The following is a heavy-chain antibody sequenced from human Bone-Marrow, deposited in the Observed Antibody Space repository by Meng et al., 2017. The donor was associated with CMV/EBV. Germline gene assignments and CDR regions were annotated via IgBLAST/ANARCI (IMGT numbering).Heavy chain of an antibody. V-gene: IGHV1-69*05. D-gene: IGHD3-3*01. Sequence: SVKVSCKASGGTFSSYAISWVRQAPGQGLEWMGGIIPIFGTANYAQKFQGRVTITTDESTSTAYMELSSLRSEDPAVYYCARAGDFWSGYALGGWFDPWGQGTLVTVSS. CDR2: IIPIFGTA. CDR1: GGTFSSYA. J-gene: IGHJ5*02. CDR3: ARAGDFWSGYALGGWFDP.